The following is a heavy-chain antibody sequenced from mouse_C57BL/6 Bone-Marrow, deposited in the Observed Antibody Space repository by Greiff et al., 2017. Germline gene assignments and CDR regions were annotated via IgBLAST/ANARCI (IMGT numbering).Heavy chain of an antibody. CDR3: TRSGLTGTAY. V-gene: IGHV1-69*01. CDR2: IDPSGSST. CDR1: GYTFTSYW. Sequence: QVQLQQPGAELVMPGASVKLSCKASGYTFTSYWMHWVKQRPGQGLEWIGEIDPSGSSTNYTQKFKGKSTLTVDTSSSTAYMQLSRLTYEDSADYYCTRSGLTGTAYWGQGTLVTVSA. J-gene: IGHJ3*01. D-gene: IGHD4-1*01.